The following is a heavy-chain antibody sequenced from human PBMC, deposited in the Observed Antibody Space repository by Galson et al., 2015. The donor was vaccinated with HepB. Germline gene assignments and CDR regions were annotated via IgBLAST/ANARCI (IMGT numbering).Heavy chain of an antibody. CDR3: ARAAFGSNSSXVFDX. Sequence: RLXXAASXXXFSSYTXXWVRXAPGKXLEXXXYISTDSSTIYYADSVKGRFTISRDNAKNSLYLQMHSLRDEDTAVYYCARAAFGSNSSXVFDXXGRG. CDR2: ISTDSSTI. J-gene: IGHJ2*01. CDR1: XXXFSSYT. D-gene: IGHD4-23*01. V-gene: IGHV3-48*02.